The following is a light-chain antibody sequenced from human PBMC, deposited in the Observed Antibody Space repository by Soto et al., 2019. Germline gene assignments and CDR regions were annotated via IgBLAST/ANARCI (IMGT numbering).Light chain of an antibody. CDR2: DAS. CDR1: QSVSSY. CDR3: QQRSNWPPDIT. V-gene: IGKV3-11*01. Sequence: EIVLTQSPATLSLSPGERATLSCRASQSVSSYLAWYQQKPGQAPRLLIYDASNRATGIPARFSGSGSGTDLTLTISSLEPEDFAVYYCQQRSNWPPDITFGPGTKVDIK. J-gene: IGKJ3*01.